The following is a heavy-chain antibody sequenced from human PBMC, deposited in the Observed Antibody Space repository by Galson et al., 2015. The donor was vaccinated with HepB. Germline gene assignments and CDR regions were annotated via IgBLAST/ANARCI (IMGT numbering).Heavy chain of an antibody. J-gene: IGHJ4*02. Sequence: ETLSLTCTVSGGSISSYYWSWIRQPAGKGLEWIGRIYTSGSTNYNPSLKSRVTMSVDTSKNQFSLKLSSVTAADTAVYYCARDGRRDYATWRTFDYWGQGTLVTVSS. D-gene: IGHD4-17*01. CDR2: IYTSGST. CDR1: GGSISSYY. CDR3: ARDGRRDYATWRTFDY. V-gene: IGHV4-4*07.